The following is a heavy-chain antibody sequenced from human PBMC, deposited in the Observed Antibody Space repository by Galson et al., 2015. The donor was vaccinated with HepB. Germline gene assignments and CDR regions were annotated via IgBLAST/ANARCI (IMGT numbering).Heavy chain of an antibody. CDR3: ARGHGSFDF. CDR2: IGGSGRGS. D-gene: IGHD6-25*01. V-gene: IGHV3-23*01. CDR1: GFTFSSYT. J-gene: IGHJ4*02. Sequence: SLRLSCAASGFTFSSYTMNWVRQAPGRGLEWVSNIGGSGRGSYYADSVNGRFTISRDNSEDALFLQMNSLRAEDSAIYYCARGHGSFDFWGRGTPVTVSS.